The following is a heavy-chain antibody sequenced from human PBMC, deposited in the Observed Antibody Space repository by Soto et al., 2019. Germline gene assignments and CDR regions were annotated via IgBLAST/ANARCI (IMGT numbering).Heavy chain of an antibody. CDR1: GFTFVAYT. CDR2: ISYDGNSE. D-gene: IGHD5-12*01. CDR3: VRDGYSGRSDGFDI. V-gene: IGHV3-30*14. J-gene: IGHJ3*02. Sequence: QMYLVESGGGVVQPGRSLRLSCAASGFTFVAYTMHWVRQAPGKGLERVEAISYDGNSERYPDPVKGRCTVSRDNPSDTHYLLMDSLRVEDTAVYYCVRDGYSGRSDGFDIWGQGTMVTVSS.